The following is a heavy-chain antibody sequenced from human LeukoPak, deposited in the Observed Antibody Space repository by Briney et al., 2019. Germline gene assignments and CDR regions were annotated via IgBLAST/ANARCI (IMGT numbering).Heavy chain of an antibody. Sequence: GGSLRLSCAASGFTFSSYSMNRVRQAPGKGLEWVSYISSSSSTIYYADTVKGRFTISRDNAKNSLYLQMNSLRAEDTAVYYCARYDYYYYMDVWGKGTTVTVSS. CDR3: ARYDYYYYMDV. CDR1: GFTFSSYS. J-gene: IGHJ6*03. V-gene: IGHV3-48*01. CDR2: ISSSSSTI.